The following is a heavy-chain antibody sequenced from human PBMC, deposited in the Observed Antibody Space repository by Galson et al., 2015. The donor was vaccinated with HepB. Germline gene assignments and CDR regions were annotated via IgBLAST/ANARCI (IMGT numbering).Heavy chain of an antibody. CDR2: ISSSGIHI. D-gene: IGHD2-2*02. CDR3: ARAPSGYCNTATCYSNWFDP. J-gene: IGHJ5*02. V-gene: IGHV3-21*01. CDR1: GSTFSNYR. Sequence: SLRLSCAASGSTFSNYRMNWVRQAPGKGLEWVSSISSSGIHIYYADAVKGRFTISRDNAKNSLFLQMNSLRAEDTGVYYCARAPSGYCNTATCYSNWFDPWGQGTLVTVSS.